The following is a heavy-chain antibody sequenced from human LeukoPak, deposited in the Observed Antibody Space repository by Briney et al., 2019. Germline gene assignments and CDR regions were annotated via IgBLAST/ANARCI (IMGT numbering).Heavy chain of an antibody. D-gene: IGHD3-3*01. Sequence: GGSLRLSCAASGFTFSSYAMSWVRQAPGKGLEWVSAISGSGGSTYYADSVKGRFTISRDNSKNTLYLQMNSLRAEDTAVYYCAKDSTYYDFWSGYYPTNWFDHWGQGTLVTVSS. J-gene: IGHJ5*02. CDR1: GFTFSSYA. CDR3: AKDSTYYDFWSGYYPTNWFDH. CDR2: ISGSGGST. V-gene: IGHV3-23*01.